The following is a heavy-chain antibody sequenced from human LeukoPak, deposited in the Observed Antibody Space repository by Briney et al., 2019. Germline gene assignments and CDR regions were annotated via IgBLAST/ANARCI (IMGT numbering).Heavy chain of an antibody. J-gene: IGHJ4*02. CDR1: GFIFSNDA. Sequence: GGSLRLSCAASGFIFSNDAMHWVRQAPGGGLEWVAFIWFDGNNKHYADSVKGRFTISRDNSEDTLYLQMNSLRAEDTAVYYCVRDPSGSGFAFDSWGQGALVTVSS. CDR3: VRDPSGSGFAFDS. CDR2: IWFDGNNK. V-gene: IGHV3-33*01. D-gene: IGHD1-1*01.